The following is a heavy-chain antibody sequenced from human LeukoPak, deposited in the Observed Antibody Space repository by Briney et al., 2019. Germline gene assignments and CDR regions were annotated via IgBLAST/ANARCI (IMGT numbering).Heavy chain of an antibody. Sequence: GGSLRLSCAASGFTFSSYALHWVRQAPGKGLEWVSYISSSSSYTNYADSVKGRFTISRDNAKNSLYLQMNSLRVEDAAVYYCARGSWSAADTNIDYWGQGTLVTVSS. D-gene: IGHD6-13*01. CDR3: ARGSWSAADTNIDY. V-gene: IGHV3-21*05. CDR2: ISSSSSYT. CDR1: GFTFSSYA. J-gene: IGHJ4*02.